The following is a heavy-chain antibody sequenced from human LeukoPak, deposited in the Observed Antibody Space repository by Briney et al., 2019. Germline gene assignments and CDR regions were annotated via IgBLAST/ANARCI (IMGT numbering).Heavy chain of an antibody. CDR1: RFTFSSYE. CDR3: ARDRYCTNGVCYDMDV. CDR2: ISSSGSTI. J-gene: IGHJ6*03. D-gene: IGHD2-8*01. V-gene: IGHV3-48*03. Sequence: GGSLRLSCASSRFTFSSYEMNWVRQAPGKGLEWVSYISSSGSTIYYADSVKGRFTISRDNAKNSLYLQMNSLRAEDTAVYYCARDRYCTNGVCYDMDVWGKGTTVTVSS.